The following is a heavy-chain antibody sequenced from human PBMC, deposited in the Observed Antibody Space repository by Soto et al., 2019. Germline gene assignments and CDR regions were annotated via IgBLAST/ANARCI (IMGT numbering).Heavy chain of an antibody. CDR1: GDSISSYY. D-gene: IGHD1-26*01. CDR3: GRYSGSYLGAFDI. CDR2: IYYSGST. J-gene: IGHJ3*02. Sequence: SETLSLTCTVSGDSISSYYWSWIRQPPGKGLEWIGYIYYSGSTNYNPSLKSRVTISVDTSKNQFSLKLSSVTAADTAVYYCGRYSGSYLGAFDIWGQGTMVTVSS. V-gene: IGHV4-59*08.